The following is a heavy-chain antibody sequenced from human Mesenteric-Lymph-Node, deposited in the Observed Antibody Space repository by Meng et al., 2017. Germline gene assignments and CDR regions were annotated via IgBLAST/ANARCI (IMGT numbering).Heavy chain of an antibody. V-gene: IGHV1-18*01. CDR1: GYTFTSNG. Sequence: QIQRVQSGAEGKEPGASVKVSCKASGYTFTSNGIGWVRQAPGQGLEWMGWISGYNGDTNYAQKFQGRVSMTTDTSTSTAYMELRSLISDDTAVYYCAKDYYSDYVYDYWGQGTLVTVSS. CDR2: ISGYNGDT. J-gene: IGHJ4*02. CDR3: AKDYYSDYVYDY. D-gene: IGHD4-11*01.